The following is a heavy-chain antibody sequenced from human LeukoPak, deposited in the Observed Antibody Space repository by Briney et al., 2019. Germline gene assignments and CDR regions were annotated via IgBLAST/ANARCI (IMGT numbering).Heavy chain of an antibody. D-gene: IGHD5-24*01. Sequence: SETLSLTCTVSGGSISSYYWNWIRQSPGKGLEWIGEINHSGSTNYNPSLKSRVTISVDKSKNQFSLKLSSVTAADTAVYYCARPTWPYDAFDIWGQGTMVTVSS. CDR1: GGSISSYY. CDR3: ARPTWPYDAFDI. V-gene: IGHV4-34*01. CDR2: INHSGST. J-gene: IGHJ3*02.